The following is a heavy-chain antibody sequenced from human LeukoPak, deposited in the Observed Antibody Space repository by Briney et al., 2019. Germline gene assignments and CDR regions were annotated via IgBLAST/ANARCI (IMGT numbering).Heavy chain of an antibody. CDR1: GYTFSNYW. J-gene: IGHJ4*01. CDR2: IYPGDSDR. V-gene: IGHV5-51*01. Sequence: GESLKISCRGSGYTFSNYWIGWVRQMPGKGLEWMAIIYPGDSDRRYSPSFQGQVTISADRSIRTAYLQWCSLKASDTAIYYCARLTWDQYFFDFWGQGTQVTVSS. CDR3: ARLTWDQYFFDF. D-gene: IGHD1-26*01.